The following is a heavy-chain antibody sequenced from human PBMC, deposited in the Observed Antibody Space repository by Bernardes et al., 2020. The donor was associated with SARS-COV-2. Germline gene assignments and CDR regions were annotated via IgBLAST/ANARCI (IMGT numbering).Heavy chain of an antibody. CDR2: IYYSGST. CDR3: ARGGSGGSLNWFDP. V-gene: IGHV4-59*01. Sequence: SETLSLTCTVSGGSISSYYWSWIRQPPGKGLEWIGYIYYSGSTNYNPSLKSRVTISVDTSKNQFSLKLSSVTAADTAVYYCARGGSGGSLNWFDPWGQGTLVTVSS. CDR1: GGSISSYY. D-gene: IGHD2-15*01. J-gene: IGHJ5*02.